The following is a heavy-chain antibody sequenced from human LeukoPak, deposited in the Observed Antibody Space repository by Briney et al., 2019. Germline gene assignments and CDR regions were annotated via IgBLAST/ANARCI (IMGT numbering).Heavy chain of an antibody. D-gene: IGHD3-22*01. V-gene: IGHV1-69*13. CDR1: GGTFSTYA. CDR3: ARGAIYDSADY. J-gene: IGHJ4*02. Sequence: ASVKVSCKASGGTFSTYAISWVRQAPGQGLEWMGGIIPIFGTANYAQKFQGRVTITADESTSTAFMELSSLRSEDTAVYYCARGAIYDSADYWGQGTLVTVSS. CDR2: IIPIFGTA.